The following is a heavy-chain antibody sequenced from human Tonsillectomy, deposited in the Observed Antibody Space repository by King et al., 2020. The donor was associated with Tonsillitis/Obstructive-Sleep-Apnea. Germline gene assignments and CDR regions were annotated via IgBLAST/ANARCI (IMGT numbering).Heavy chain of an antibody. V-gene: IGHV5-51*01. CDR3: ARGRGYCTSTSFYQSFDD. D-gene: IGHD2-2*01. Sequence: QLVQSGAEVKKPRESLKISCKGSGYSFTNYWSGWVRQMPGKGLEWMGIIYPGDSDCRYSPSFQGQVTISADKSISTAYLQWSSLKASDTAMYYCARGRGYCTSTSFYQSFDDWGQGTLVTVSS. CDR1: GYSFTNYW. CDR2: IYPGDSDC. J-gene: IGHJ4*02.